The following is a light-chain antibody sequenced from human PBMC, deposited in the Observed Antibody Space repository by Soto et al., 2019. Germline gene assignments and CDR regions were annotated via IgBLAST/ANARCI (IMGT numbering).Light chain of an antibody. V-gene: IGLV2-14*01. CDR3: SSYTSSTTLVV. CDR2: EVS. CDR1: SSDVGDYNF. J-gene: IGLJ2*01. Sequence: QSALTQPASVSGSPGQSITISCTGTSSDVGDYNFVSWYQHYPGRAPKLMIYEVSNRPLGVSNRFSGSKSGNTASLTISGLQAEDEADYYCSSYTSSTTLVVFGGGTKVTVL.